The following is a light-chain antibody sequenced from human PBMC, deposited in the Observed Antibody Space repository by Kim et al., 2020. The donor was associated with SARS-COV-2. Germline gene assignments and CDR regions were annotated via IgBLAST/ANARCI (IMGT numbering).Light chain of an antibody. CDR2: GAS. J-gene: IGKJ1*01. CDR1: QSVSSN. Sequence: EIVMTQSPATLSVSPGERATLSCRASQSVSSNLAWYHQKPGQAPRFLIYGASTRATGIPARFSGSGSGTEFTLTISSLQSEDFAVYYCLQYDNWPPWTFGQGTKVDIK. CDR3: LQYDNWPPWT. V-gene: IGKV3-15*01.